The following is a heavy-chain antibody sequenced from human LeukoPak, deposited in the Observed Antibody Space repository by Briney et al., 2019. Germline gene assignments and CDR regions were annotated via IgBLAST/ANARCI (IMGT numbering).Heavy chain of an antibody. Sequence: GGSLRLSCAASGFTFSSYWMSWVRQAPGKGLEWVANIKQDGSEKYYVDSVKGLFTISRDNAKNSLYLQMDSLRVEDTAVYYCARDKIVGATHFDYWGQGTLVTVSS. CDR3: ARDKIVGATHFDY. D-gene: IGHD1-26*01. J-gene: IGHJ4*02. V-gene: IGHV3-7*01. CDR1: GFTFSSYW. CDR2: IKQDGSEK.